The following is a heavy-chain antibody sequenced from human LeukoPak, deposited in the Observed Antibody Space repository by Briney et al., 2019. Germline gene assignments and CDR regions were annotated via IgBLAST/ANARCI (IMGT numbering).Heavy chain of an antibody. D-gene: IGHD3-22*01. CDR1: GAPIRTYY. Sequence: SETLSLTCTVSGAPIRTYYWDWIRQAPGKGLEWIGCISDSGTTYYNPSLKSRVTISLDTSKNHFSLKLTSVTAADTAVYFGTKGYYEPFDYWGQGMMVTVSS. CDR3: TKGYYEPFDY. V-gene: IGHV4-59*01. J-gene: IGHJ4*02. CDR2: ISDSGTT.